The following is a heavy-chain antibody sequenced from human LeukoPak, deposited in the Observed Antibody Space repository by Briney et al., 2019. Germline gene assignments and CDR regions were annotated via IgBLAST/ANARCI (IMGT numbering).Heavy chain of an antibody. CDR3: ARVAAAGEEIDY. CDR1: GYTFTGYY. V-gene: IGHV1-8*02. D-gene: IGHD6-13*01. J-gene: IGHJ4*02. CDR2: MNPNSGNT. Sequence: GASVKVSCKASGYTFTGYYMHWVRQAPGQGLEWMGWMNPNSGNTGYAQKFQGRVTMTRNTSISTAYMELSSLRSEDTAVYYCARVAAAGEEIDYWGQGTLVTVSS.